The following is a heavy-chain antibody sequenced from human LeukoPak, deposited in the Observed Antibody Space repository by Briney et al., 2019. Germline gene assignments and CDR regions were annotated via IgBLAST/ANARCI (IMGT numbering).Heavy chain of an antibody. V-gene: IGHV1-2*02. CDR3: ARDPGSGYSFLYYFDY. D-gene: IGHD5-18*01. CDR2: INPNSGGT. CDR1: GYTFTGYY. Sequence: ASVKVSCKASGYTFTGYYMHWVRQARGQGLEWMGWINPNSGGTNYAQKFQGRVTMTRDTSISTAYLELSRLRAADTAVYYCARDPGSGYSFLYYFDYWGQGTLVTVSS. J-gene: IGHJ4*02.